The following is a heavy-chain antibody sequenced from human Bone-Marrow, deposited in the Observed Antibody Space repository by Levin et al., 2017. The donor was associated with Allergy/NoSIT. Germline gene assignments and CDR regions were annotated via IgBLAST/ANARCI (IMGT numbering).Heavy chain of an antibody. CDR3: ARDSATRGSYFDY. J-gene: IGHJ4*02. D-gene: IGHD1-26*01. CDR2: IWYDGSNK. V-gene: IGHV3-33*01. Sequence: GESLKISCAASGFTFSSYGMHWVRQAPGKGLEWVAVIWYDGSNKYYADSVKGRFTISRDNSKNTLYLQMNSLRAEDTAVYYCARDSATRGSYFDYWGQGTLVTVSS. CDR1: GFTFSSYG.